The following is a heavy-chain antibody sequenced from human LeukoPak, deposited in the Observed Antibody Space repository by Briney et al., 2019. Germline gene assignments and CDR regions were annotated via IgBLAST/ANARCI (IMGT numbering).Heavy chain of an antibody. CDR2: FYYSGST. CDR3: ASTRRGGSYLDAFDI. D-gene: IGHD1-26*01. V-gene: IGHV4-59*01. CDR1: GGSFSDYY. Sequence: SETLSLTCTVSGGSFSDYYWSWIRLPPRKGLEWIGHFYYSGSTNSNPSLKSRVTISVDRSKNQFSLRLSSVTPADTAVYYCASTRRGGSYLDAFDIWGQGTMVTVSA. J-gene: IGHJ3*02.